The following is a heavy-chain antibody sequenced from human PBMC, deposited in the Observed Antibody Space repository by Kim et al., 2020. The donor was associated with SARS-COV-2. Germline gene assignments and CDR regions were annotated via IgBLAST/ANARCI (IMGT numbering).Heavy chain of an antibody. V-gene: IGHV4-39*01. J-gene: IGHJ4*02. D-gene: IGHD6-19*01. CDR3: ARRGAVAGNPLFDY. Sequence: YSPSLRSRMAISADTSKNQFTLRLTAVTAADTAIYYCARRGAVAGNPLFDYWGQGILVTVSS.